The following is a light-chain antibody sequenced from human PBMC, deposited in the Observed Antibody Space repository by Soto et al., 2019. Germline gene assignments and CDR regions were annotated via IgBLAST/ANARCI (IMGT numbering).Light chain of an antibody. V-gene: IGKV3-15*01. Sequence: EIVLTQSPGTLSLSPGERATLSCRASQSVSDSFIAWYQQRPGQAPRLLIYGASTRATGIPARFSGSGSGTEFTLTISSLQSEDFAVYYCQQYNNWPPGTFGQGTKVDIK. CDR1: QSVSDSF. CDR2: GAS. J-gene: IGKJ1*01. CDR3: QQYNNWPPGT.